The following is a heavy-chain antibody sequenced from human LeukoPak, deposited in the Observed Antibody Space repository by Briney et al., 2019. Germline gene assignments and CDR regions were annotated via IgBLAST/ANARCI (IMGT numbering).Heavy chain of an antibody. D-gene: IGHD3-22*01. CDR2: ISSNSIYV. CDR1: GFTFSSYS. V-gene: IGHV3-21*01. J-gene: IGHJ4*02. CDR3: ARVYETNGYLY. Sequence: KAGGSLRLSCAASGFTFSSYSMNWVRQAPGKGLEWVSSISSNSIYVFYADSMKGRFTISRDNAKNSLSLQMNSLRAEDTAVYYCARVYETNGYLYWGQGSLVTVSS.